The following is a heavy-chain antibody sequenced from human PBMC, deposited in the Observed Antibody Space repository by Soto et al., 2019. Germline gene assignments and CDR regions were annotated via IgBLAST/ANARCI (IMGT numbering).Heavy chain of an antibody. V-gene: IGHV1-18*01. J-gene: IGHJ6*02. CDR3: ARDHISGPTPSHHRHTHGMDV. CDR2: ISAYNGNT. D-gene: IGHD2-21*01. CDR1: GYTFTSYG. Sequence: QVQLVQSGAEVKKPGASVKVSCKASGYTFTSYGISWVRQAPGQGLEWMGWISAYNGNTNYAQKLQGRVTMTTDTSTSPAYMALRSLRSADTAVYYCARDHISGPTPSHHRHTHGMDVWGQGTTVTVSS.